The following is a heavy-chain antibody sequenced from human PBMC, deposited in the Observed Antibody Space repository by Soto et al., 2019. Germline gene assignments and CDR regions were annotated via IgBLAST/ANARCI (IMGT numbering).Heavy chain of an antibody. Sequence: SETLSLTCAVSGGSLSSRSYYWGRIRQPPGKGLEWIGNIYYSGSTYYNPSLKSRVTISVDTSKNQFSLKLSSVTAADTAVYYCARGGYAILQFDPWGQGTLVTVSS. CDR2: IYYSGST. J-gene: IGHJ5*02. CDR1: GGSLSSRSYY. D-gene: IGHD2-8*01. CDR3: ARGGYAILQFDP. V-gene: IGHV4-39*01.